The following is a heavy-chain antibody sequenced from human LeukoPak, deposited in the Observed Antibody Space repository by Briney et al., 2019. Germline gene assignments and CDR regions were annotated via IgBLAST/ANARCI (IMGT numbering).Heavy chain of an antibody. CDR3: ARNRSPRGTDYYYGMDV. Sequence: SVKVSCKASEGTFSSYAISWVRQAPGQGLEWMGRIIPILGIANYAQKFQGRVTITADKSTSTAYMELSSLRSEDTAVYYCARNRSPRGTDYYYGMDVWGQGTTVTVSS. D-gene: IGHD3-16*01. J-gene: IGHJ6*02. CDR2: IIPILGIA. V-gene: IGHV1-69*04. CDR1: EGTFSSYA.